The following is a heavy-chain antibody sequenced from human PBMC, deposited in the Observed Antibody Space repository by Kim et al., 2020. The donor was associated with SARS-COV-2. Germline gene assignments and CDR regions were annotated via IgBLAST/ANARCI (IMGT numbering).Heavy chain of an antibody. J-gene: IGHJ4*02. V-gene: IGHV1-2*02. CDR2: INPNSGGT. CDR1: GYTFTGYY. D-gene: IGHD1-20*01. CDR3: ARLINWNDLCFDY. Sequence: ASVKVSCKASGYTFTGYYMHWVRQAPGQGLEWMGWINPNSGGTNYAQKFQGRVTMTRDTSISTAYMELSRLRSDDTAVYYCARLINWNDLCFDYWGQGTLVTVSS.